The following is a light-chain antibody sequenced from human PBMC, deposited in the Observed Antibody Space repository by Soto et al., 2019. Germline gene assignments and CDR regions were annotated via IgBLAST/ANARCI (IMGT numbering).Light chain of an antibody. CDR3: LQHNSYPWT. CDR2: KAS. V-gene: IGKV1-5*03. Sequence: DIQMTQSPSTLSATVGDRVTITCRASQSISSWLAWYQQKPGKAPKLLIYKASSLESGVSSRFSGSGSGTEFTLTISSLQPEDFATYYCLQHNSYPWTFGQGTKVDIK. CDR1: QSISSW. J-gene: IGKJ1*01.